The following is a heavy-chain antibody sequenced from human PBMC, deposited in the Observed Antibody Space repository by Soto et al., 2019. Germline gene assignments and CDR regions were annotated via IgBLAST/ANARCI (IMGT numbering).Heavy chain of an antibody. J-gene: IGHJ4*01. CDR3: ARYLHYGLFDY. CDR2: ISSSSSTI. Sequence: EVQLVESGGGLVQPGGSLRLSCAASGFTFSSYSMNWVRQDPGEGLEWVSYISSSSSTIYYADSVKGRFTISRDNAKNSLYLQINSLRAEDTVVYYCARYLHYGLFDYWRHGTLVTGAS. CDR1: GFTFSSYS. V-gene: IGHV3-48*01. D-gene: IGHD4-17*01.